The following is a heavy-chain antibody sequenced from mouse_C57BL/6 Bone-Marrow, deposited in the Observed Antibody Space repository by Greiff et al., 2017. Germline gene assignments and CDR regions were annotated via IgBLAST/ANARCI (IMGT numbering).Heavy chain of an antibody. D-gene: IGHD1-1*01. Sequence: EVKLVESGGGLVKPGGSLKLSCAASGFTFSDYGLHWVRQAPEKGLECVAYISSGSSTIYYADTVKGRFPSSRDNAKNTLFLQMTSLRSEDTAMYYCARDPGSSPYYAMDYWGQGTSVTVSS. CDR2: ISSGSSTI. V-gene: IGHV5-17*01. J-gene: IGHJ4*01. CDR1: GFTFSDYG. CDR3: ARDPGSSPYYAMDY.